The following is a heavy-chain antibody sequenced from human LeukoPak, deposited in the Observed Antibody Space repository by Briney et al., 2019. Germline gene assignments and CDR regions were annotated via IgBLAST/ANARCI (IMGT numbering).Heavy chain of an antibody. CDR2: IHPGDSDT. CDR1: GYSFTSYW. Sequence: GESLKISCKGSGYSFTSYWIGWVRQIPGKGLEWMGIIHPGDSDTRYSPSFQGQVTISADKSIATAYLQWSSLKASDTAMYYCARRHPTGSEGYFDYRGQGTLVTVSS. J-gene: IGHJ4*02. D-gene: IGHD4-17*01. CDR3: ARRHPTGSEGYFDY. V-gene: IGHV5-51*01.